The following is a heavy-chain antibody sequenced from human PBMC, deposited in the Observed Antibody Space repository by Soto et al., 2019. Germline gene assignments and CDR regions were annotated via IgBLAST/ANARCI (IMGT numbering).Heavy chain of an antibody. CDR2: ISYTGANQ. V-gene: IGHV3-30-3*01. CDR1: GFTFSTYA. D-gene: IGHD4-4*01. CDR3: AKDAFLYSLGAYYDH. J-gene: IGHJ4*01. Sequence: QVRLVESGGGAVQPGDSLRLSCDASGFTFSTYALHWVRQAPGKGLEWVAFISYTGANQYYAESVKGRFTVSIDNSKNIASLQMTSLKPEASAVYYCAKDAFLYSLGAYYDHWGHGTLVTVSS.